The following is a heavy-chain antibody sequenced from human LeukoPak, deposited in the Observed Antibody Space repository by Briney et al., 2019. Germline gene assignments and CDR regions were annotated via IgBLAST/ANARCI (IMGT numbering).Heavy chain of an antibody. CDR2: IYGSGVSI. J-gene: IGHJ4*02. D-gene: IGHD4-23*01. CDR3: AKDLGWELPAEGY. Sequence: GGSLRLSCVASGYTYKSYVMIWVRQAPGKGLEWLATIYGSGVSISYADSVKGRFTISRDNSNNTLYLQMNSLRAEDTAMYYCAKDLGWELPAEGYWGQGILVTVSS. V-gene: IGHV3-23*01. CDR1: GYTYKSYV.